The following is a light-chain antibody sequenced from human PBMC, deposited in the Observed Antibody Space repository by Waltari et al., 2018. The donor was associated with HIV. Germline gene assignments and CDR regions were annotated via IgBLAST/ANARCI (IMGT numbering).Light chain of an antibody. CDR3: AAWDDTLNGVI. J-gene: IGLJ2*01. CDR2: SDA. V-gene: IGLV1-44*01. Sequence: QSVLTQPPSASGVSEENVTLSCSGGNSNIGGHAVSWYQHLPATAPKLLVYSDAPRPSGLPDRFSGSKSGTSASLAITGLHPDDEAHYYCAAWDDTLNGVIFGGGTKLTV. CDR1: NSNIGGHA.